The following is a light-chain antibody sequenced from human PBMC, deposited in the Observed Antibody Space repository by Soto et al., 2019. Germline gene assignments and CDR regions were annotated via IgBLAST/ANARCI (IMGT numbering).Light chain of an antibody. CDR3: ATWDDSLNGVV. V-gene: IGLV1-44*01. Sequence: QSVLTQPPSASGTPGQRVTISCSGSSSNIGRHGVNWYQHLPGAAPKLLIYSNNQRPSGVPDRFSGSTSGTSVSLTISGLQSEDEADYYCATWDDSLNGVVFGGGPKVTVL. CDR1: SSNIGRHG. J-gene: IGLJ2*01. CDR2: SNN.